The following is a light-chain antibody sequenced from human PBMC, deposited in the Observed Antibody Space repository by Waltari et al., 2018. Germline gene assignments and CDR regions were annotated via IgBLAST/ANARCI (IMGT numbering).Light chain of an antibody. CDR3: SSYAGNPV. CDR2: EGT. CDR1: SSDFGGYNY. Sequence: VTISCTGTSSDFGGYNYVSWYQHHPGKAPKVIIYEGTKRPSGVPDRFSASRFGNTASLTVSGLQAEDEADYYCSSYAGNPVFGGGTKLTVL. V-gene: IGLV2-8*01. J-gene: IGLJ3*02.